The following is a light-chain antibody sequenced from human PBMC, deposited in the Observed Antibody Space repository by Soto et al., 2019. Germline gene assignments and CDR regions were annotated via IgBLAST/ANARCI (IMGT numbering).Light chain of an antibody. CDR2: SAS. V-gene: IGKV1-12*01. CDR1: QGINSW. Sequence: DIQMTQSPSSVSASVGDRVTITCRASQGINSWLAWYQQKSGKAPKLLIYSASRLASGVPSRFSGSGAGTDVTLTISSLQAEDFATYYCRQANTFALTCGGGTKV. CDR3: RQANTFALT. J-gene: IGKJ4*01.